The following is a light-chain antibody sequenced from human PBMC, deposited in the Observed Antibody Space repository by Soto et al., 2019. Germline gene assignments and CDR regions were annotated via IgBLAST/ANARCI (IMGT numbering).Light chain of an antibody. J-gene: IGKJ3*01. Sequence: DIQMTQSPSSLSASVGDRVAITCQASQDISNFLNWYQQKPGKAPKLLTYDASDLETGVPSRFSGSGSGTDFTFTISTLQTEDFATYYCQQYDSLPFTFGPGTKVDFK. CDR2: DAS. CDR1: QDISNF. CDR3: QQYDSLPFT. V-gene: IGKV1-33*01.